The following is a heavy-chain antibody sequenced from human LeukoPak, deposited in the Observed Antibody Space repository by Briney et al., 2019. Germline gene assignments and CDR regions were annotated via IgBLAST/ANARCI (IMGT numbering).Heavy chain of an antibody. D-gene: IGHD6-19*01. CDR1: GFTFSTYG. CDR2: IRYGGNLK. V-gene: IGHV3-30*02. Sequence: GGSLRLSCAASGFTFSTYGMHWVRQAPGKGLEWVAFIRYGGNLKYYADSVRGRFTISRDNSQNTVYLEVNSLSNEDTAVYYCAKGAHSSGWFVDYFDYWGQGTLLTVSS. J-gene: IGHJ4*02. CDR3: AKGAHSSGWFVDYFDY.